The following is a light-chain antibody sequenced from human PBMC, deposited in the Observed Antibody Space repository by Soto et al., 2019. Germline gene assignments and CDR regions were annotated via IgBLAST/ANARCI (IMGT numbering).Light chain of an antibody. Sequence: EIVLKHSPDTLSLYPGERATLSCRASQSVRSNYLAWYQQKPGQAPRFLIYDASSRATGIPDRFSGSGSGTDFTLTISRLEPEDFAVYYCQQYGSTPITFGGGTKVDIK. CDR1: QSVRSNY. J-gene: IGKJ4*01. CDR3: QQYGSTPIT. V-gene: IGKV3-20*01. CDR2: DAS.